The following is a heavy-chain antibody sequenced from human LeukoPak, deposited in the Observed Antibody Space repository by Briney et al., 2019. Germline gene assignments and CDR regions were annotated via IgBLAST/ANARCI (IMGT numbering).Heavy chain of an antibody. D-gene: IGHD3-22*01. V-gene: IGHV4-4*07. J-gene: IGHJ3*02. CDR1: GGSITSYY. CDR2: IYITGST. CDR3: ARSRYYYDSSGHDAFDI. Sequence: SETLSLTCTVSGGSITSYYWSWIRQSAGKGLEWIGRIYITGSTTYNPSLKSRVTMSLDTSKNQFSLKLSSVTAAETAVYYCARSRYYYDSSGHDAFDIWGQGTMVTVSS.